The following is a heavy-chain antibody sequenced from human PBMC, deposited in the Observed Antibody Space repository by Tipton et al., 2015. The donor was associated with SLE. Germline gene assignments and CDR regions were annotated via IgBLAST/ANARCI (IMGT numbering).Heavy chain of an antibody. J-gene: IGHJ4*02. D-gene: IGHD3-22*01. V-gene: IGHV1-2*02. Sequence: QSGAEVKKPGASVKVSCKASGYTFSAFYIHWVRQAPGQGLEWMGWINPNSGDTNYAQNFHGRVTMTRDTSISTAYMELSRLRSDDTAVYYCARRGSGDYDSYHFDYWGQGTLVTVSS. CDR2: INPNSGDT. CDR3: ARRGSGDYDSYHFDY. CDR1: GYTFSAFY.